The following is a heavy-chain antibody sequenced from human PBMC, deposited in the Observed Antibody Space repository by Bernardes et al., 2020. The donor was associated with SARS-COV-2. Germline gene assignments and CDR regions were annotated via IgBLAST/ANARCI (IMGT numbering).Heavy chain of an antibody. J-gene: IGHJ6*02. D-gene: IGHD3-16*01. Sequence: GGSLRLSCAASGFTFSGFAMSWVRQAPGKGLEWVSSITGGGVSTYYADSVKGRFTISRDNFMNTLYLQMNSLRAEDTAVYYCARNTRDLGRSFYYYGMDVWGQGTTVTVSS. CDR3: ARNTRDLGRSFYYYGMDV. CDR1: GFTFSGFA. V-gene: IGHV3-23*01. CDR2: ITGGGVST.